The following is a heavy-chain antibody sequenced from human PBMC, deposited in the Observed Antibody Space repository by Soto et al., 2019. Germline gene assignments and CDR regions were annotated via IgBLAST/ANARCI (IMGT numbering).Heavy chain of an antibody. D-gene: IGHD6-6*01. CDR2: ISAHNGNT. J-gene: IGHJ4*02. Sequence: QVHLVQSGAEVKKPGASVKVSCKGSGYAFTTYGITWVRQAPGQGLEWMGWISAHNGNTNYAQKLQGRVTVTRDTSTSTAYMELMSLRSDDTAVYYCARGRDGDYWGQGALVTVSS. CDR3: ARGRDGDY. V-gene: IGHV1-18*01. CDR1: GYAFTTYG.